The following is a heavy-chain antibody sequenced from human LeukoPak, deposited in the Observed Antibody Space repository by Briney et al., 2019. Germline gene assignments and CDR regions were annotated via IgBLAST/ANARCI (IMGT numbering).Heavy chain of an antibody. J-gene: IGHJ4*01. CDR3: ARVRRDYYDSSGYPSYYYFDY. D-gene: IGHD3-22*01. CDR1: GGSISSGGYY. V-gene: IGHV4-31*03. Sequence: SETLSLTCTVSGGSISSGGYYWSWIRQHPGKGLEWIGYIYYSGSTYYNPSLKSRVTISVDTSKNQFSLKLSSVTAADTAVYYCARVRRDYYDSSGYPSYYYFDYWGQEPWSPSPQ. CDR2: IYYSGST.